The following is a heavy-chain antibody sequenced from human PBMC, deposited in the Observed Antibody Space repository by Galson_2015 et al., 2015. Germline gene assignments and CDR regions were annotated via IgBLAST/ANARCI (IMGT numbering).Heavy chain of an antibody. CDR2: INGSGGSP. D-gene: IGHD6-13*01. V-gene: IGHV3-23*01. CDR1: GVTFSSYA. CDR3: ANESSGSSWYDDYYYYGMDV. Sequence: SLRLSCAASGVTFSSYAMSWVRQAPGKGLEWVSAINGSGGSPYCADSVKGRFTISRDNSKNTQYLKMNSLRADDAAGYYCANESSGSSWYDDYYYYGMDVWGQGTTVTVSS. J-gene: IGHJ6*02.